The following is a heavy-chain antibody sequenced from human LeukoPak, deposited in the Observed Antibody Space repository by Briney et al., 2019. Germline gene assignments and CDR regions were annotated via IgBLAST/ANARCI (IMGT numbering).Heavy chain of an antibody. J-gene: IGHJ4*02. Sequence: GGSLRLSCAASGSTFSNYAMSWVRQAPGKGLEWVSSISANGGGTYYADSVKGRFTVSRDNSQNTLYLQMNSLRAEDTAVYYCAKATKSIVVDNYFDYWGQGALVTVSS. CDR3: AKATKSIVVDNYFDY. CDR1: GSTFSNYA. CDR2: ISANGGGT. V-gene: IGHV3-23*01. D-gene: IGHD3-22*01.